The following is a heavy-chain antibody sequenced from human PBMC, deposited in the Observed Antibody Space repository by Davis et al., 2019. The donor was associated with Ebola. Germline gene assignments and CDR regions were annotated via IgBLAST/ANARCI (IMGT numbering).Heavy chain of an antibody. CDR3: AKSGGVVVTAIPWIGLYYYGMDV. J-gene: IGHJ6*02. V-gene: IGHV3-23*01. CDR1: AITFSSYA. CDR2: ISGSGGNT. D-gene: IGHD2-21*02. Sequence: PGGSLRLSCADSAITFSSYAMTWVRQAPGKGLEWVSAISGSGGNTYYADSVKGRFTISRDNSKNTLYLQMNSLRAEDTAVYYCAKSGGVVVTAIPWIGLYYYGMDVWGQGTTVTVSS.